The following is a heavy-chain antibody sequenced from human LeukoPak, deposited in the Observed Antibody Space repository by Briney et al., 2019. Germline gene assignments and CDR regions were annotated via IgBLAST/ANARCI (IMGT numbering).Heavy chain of an antibody. CDR3: ARRGNTYYYGSGTSDY. CDR2: INHSGST. CDR1: GGSFSGYY. D-gene: IGHD3-10*01. J-gene: IGHJ4*02. Sequence: SETLSLTCAVYGGSFSGYYWSWIRQPPGKGLEWIGEINHSGSTNYNPSLKSRVTISVDTSKNQFSLKLSSVTAADTAVYYCARRGNTYYYGSGTSDYWGQGTLVTVSS. V-gene: IGHV4-34*01.